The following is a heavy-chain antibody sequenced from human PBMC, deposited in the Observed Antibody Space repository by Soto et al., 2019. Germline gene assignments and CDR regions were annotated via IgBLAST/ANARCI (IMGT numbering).Heavy chain of an antibody. CDR2: INHSGST. D-gene: IGHD2-8*01. CDR1: EGSRSGCS. Sequence: PVGEGSRSGCSRCCFNKPPGKGLEWIGEINHSGSTNYNPSLKSRVTISVDTSKNQFSLKLSSVTAADTAVYYCARARLNSYYYYGMDVWCQWTTVTVSS. V-gene: IGHV4-34*01. J-gene: IGHJ6*02. CDR3: ARARLNSYYYYGMDV.